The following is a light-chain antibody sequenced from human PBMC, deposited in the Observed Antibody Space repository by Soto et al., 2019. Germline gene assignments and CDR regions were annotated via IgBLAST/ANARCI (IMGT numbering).Light chain of an antibody. Sequence: ERALTRARVTLSLAPGEIATLSCRASQSVSSSYLAWYQQKPGQAPRLLIYGASSRATGIPDRFSGSGSGTDFTLTISRLEPEDFAVYYCQQYGSPLTFGGGTKVAIK. CDR2: GAS. CDR1: QSVSSSY. J-gene: IGKJ4*01. CDR3: QQYGSPLT. V-gene: IGKV3-20*01.